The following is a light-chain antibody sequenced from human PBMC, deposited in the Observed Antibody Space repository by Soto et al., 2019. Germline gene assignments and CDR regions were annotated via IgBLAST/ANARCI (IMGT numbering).Light chain of an antibody. CDR1: QSISNS. CDR3: QQYNSWPPRT. Sequence: EIVMTQSPASLSVSPGETATLSCRASQSISNSLAWYQQKPGQAPSLLIYGASTRATGIPARFSGSGSGTEFTLTISSLQSEDSALYNCQQYNSWPPRTFGQGTKLEIK. CDR2: GAS. J-gene: IGKJ2*01. V-gene: IGKV3-15*01.